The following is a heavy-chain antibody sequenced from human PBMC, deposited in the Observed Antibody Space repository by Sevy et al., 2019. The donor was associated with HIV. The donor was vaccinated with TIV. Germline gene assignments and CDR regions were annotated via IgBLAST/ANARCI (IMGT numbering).Heavy chain of an antibody. CDR2: ISSGSGTI. V-gene: IGHV3-48*01. CDR1: GFTFSAYS. D-gene: IGHD2-21*01. Sequence: GGSLRLSCAASGFTFSAYSMNWVRQAPGKGLEWVSYISSGSGTIYYADSVKGQFTISRDNAKSSLYLQMNGLRAEDTAVYCCARAGGDGYSKNECWFVSWGQGTLVTVSS. J-gene: IGHJ5*01. CDR3: ARAGGDGYSKNECWFVS.